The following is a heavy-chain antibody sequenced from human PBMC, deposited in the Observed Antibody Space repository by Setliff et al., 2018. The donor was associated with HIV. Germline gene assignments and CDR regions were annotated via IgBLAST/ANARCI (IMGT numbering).Heavy chain of an antibody. CDR3: ARLSGGMVPNY. Sequence: SETLSLTCTVSGGSITRTPYYWGWIRQPPGKGLEWIGSIYHTGITYDNPSLKSRVTISVDTSKNQISLRLSSVTAADTAVYYCARLSGGMVPNYWGQGTLVAVSS. J-gene: IGHJ4*02. CDR1: GGSITRTPYY. D-gene: IGHD3-10*01. CDR2: IYHTGIT. V-gene: IGHV4-39*01.